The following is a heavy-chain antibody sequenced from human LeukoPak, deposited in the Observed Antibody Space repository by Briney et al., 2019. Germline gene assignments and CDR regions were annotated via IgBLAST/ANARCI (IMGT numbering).Heavy chain of an antibody. J-gene: IGHJ3*01. D-gene: IGHD6-6*01. V-gene: IGHV3-7*03. CDR3: ARSSYSSSSSA. CDR1: GFTFSGFW. CDR2: INSDGSEG. Sequence: PGGSLRLSCAVSGFTFSGFWMSWSRQAPGKGLEWVASINSDGSEGYYADVVKGRFTISRDNAKNSLYLRINSLRAEDTAVYYCARSSYSSSSSAWGQGTMVTVSS.